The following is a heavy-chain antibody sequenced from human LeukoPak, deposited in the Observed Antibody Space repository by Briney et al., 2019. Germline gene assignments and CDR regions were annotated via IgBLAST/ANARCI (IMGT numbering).Heavy chain of an antibody. Sequence: SVKVSCNASGYTFTIYGISWMRQPPGQGLEWMGWISAYNGNTNYAQKLQGRVTMTTDTSTSTAYMELRSLRSDDTAVYYCARVDIVVVPAAANDYWGQGTLVTVSS. CDR3: ARVDIVVVPAAANDY. CDR2: ISAYNGNT. D-gene: IGHD2-2*01. J-gene: IGHJ4*02. CDR1: GYTFTIYG. V-gene: IGHV1-18*01.